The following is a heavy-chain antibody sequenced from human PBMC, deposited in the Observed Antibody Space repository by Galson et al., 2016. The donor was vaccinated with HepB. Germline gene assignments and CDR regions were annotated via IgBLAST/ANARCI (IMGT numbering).Heavy chain of an antibody. Sequence: LRLSCAASGFTFGDYAMSWFRQAPGKGLEYIGFIRSKAYAETTGYAASVEGTFTISRDDSKSSVYLQMNSLKIEDTAIYYCTTVTRNYGYGPLRYWGQGTLVTVSS. CDR2: IRSKAYAETT. J-gene: IGHJ4*02. CDR3: TTVTRNYGYGPLRY. V-gene: IGHV3-49*03. CDR1: GFTFGDYA. D-gene: IGHD5-18*01.